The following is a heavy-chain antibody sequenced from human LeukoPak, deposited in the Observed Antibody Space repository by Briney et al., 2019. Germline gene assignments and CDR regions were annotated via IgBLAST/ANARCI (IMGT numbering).Heavy chain of an antibody. CDR2: ISDSGDNT. Sequence: PGGSLRLSCAASGFTFNGYAMNWVRQAPGKGLEWVSAISDSGDNTYYADSVRGRFTISRDNSMNTLYLQMNTLRAEDTAVYYCARDIPGVNVYWGQGTLVTVSS. CDR1: GFTFNGYA. J-gene: IGHJ4*02. CDR3: ARDIPGVNVY. D-gene: IGHD3-10*01. V-gene: IGHV3-23*01.